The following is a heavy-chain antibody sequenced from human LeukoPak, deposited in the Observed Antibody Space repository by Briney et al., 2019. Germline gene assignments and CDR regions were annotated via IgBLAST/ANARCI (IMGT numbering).Heavy chain of an antibody. D-gene: IGHD6-19*01. CDR3: ARAQFSGWPNA. J-gene: IGHJ4*02. CDR2: INPNSGGT. Sequence: ASVKVSCKASGYTFTSYGISWVRQAPGQGLEWMGRINPNSGGTDYAQKFQGRVTMTRDTSISTAYMELSRLISDDTAVYYCARAQFSGWPNAWGQGTLVTVSS. V-gene: IGHV1-2*06. CDR1: GYTFTSYG.